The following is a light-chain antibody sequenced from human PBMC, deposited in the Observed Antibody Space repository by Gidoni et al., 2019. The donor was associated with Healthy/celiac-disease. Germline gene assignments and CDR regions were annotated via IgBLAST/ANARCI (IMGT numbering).Light chain of an antibody. CDR3: CSYAGSSTCVV. V-gene: IGLV2-23*02. Sequence: QSALTQPASVSGSPGQSITISCTGTSSDVGSYNLVSWYQQHPGKAPKLMIYEVSKRPSGVSNRFSGSKSGNTASLTISELQAEDEADYYCCSYAGSSTCVVFGGGTKLTVL. CDR2: EVS. J-gene: IGLJ2*01. CDR1: SSDVGSYNL.